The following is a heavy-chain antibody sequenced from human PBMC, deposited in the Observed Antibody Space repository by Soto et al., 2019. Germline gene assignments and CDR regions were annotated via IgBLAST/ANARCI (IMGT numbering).Heavy chain of an antibody. CDR1: GGSISSYS. Sequence: SETLSLTCAVSGGSISSYSWSWIRESPGKGLEWIGHIYYRGRTNYNPSLKSRVTISVDTSKNQFSLKVRSVTAADTAVYDCASLYSIKDTGLDVWGQGTTVTVYS. V-gene: IGHV4-59*01. CDR3: ASLYSIKDTGLDV. D-gene: IGHD6-13*01. J-gene: IGHJ6*02. CDR2: IYYRGRT.